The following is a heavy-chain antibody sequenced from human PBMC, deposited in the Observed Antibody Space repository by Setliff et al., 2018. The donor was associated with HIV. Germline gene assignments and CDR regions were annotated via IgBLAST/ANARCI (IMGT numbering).Heavy chain of an antibody. CDR3: ARGGVLDYGLNFDY. V-gene: IGHV4-31*03. CDR2: IHYSGRT. J-gene: IGHJ4*02. Sequence: SETLSLTCTVSGDSISSGGFYCNWFRQYPEKGLEWIGWIHYSGRTNFNPSLRSRATISFDTSKNQFSLKLSSATAADTAVYYCARGGVLDYGLNFDYWGQGTLVTVSS. CDR1: GDSISSGGFY. D-gene: IGHD4-17*01.